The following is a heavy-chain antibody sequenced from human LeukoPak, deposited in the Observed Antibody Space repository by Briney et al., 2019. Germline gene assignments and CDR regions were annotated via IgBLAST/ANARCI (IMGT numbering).Heavy chain of an antibody. J-gene: IGHJ4*02. D-gene: IGHD3/OR15-3a*01. Sequence: GGSLRLSCAASGFTFSSYWMHWVRQAPGKGLGWVANMNLDGSEKYYVDSVKGRFTISRDNAKNSLYLQMNSLTAEDTAVYYCARDDGFSCYSYWGQGTLVTVSS. V-gene: IGHV3-7*01. CDR1: GFTFSSYW. CDR2: MNLDGSEK. CDR3: ARDDGFSCYSY.